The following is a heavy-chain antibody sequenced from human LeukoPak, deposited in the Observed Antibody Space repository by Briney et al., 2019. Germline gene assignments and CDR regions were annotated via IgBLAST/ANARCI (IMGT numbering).Heavy chain of an antibody. Sequence: GSLRLFCGASGFNLSSLSMRRGRQGPGEGVEWVSGISGSGSRTFYADSVKGRFTVSRDNSKNTMYLQMNSLRAEDTAVYYCATLGHAFDIWGQGTMVTVSS. CDR1: GFNLSSLS. D-gene: IGHD3-10*01. J-gene: IGHJ3*02. CDR3: ATLGHAFDI. CDR2: ISGSGSRT. V-gene: IGHV3-23*01.